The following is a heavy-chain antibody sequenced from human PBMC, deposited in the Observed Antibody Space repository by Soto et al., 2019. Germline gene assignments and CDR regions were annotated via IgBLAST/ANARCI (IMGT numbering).Heavy chain of an antibody. Sequence: GGSLRLSCAASGFTFISHGMHWVRQAPGKGLEWVAVIWYDGRNKYYADSVKGRFTISRDNSKNTLYLEMNSLRDEDTAVYYCASHYDMWSGYLSPVDYWGQGTLVTVSS. J-gene: IGHJ4*02. CDR1: GFTFISHG. D-gene: IGHD3-3*01. CDR2: IWYDGRNK. V-gene: IGHV3-33*01. CDR3: ASHYDMWSGYLSPVDY.